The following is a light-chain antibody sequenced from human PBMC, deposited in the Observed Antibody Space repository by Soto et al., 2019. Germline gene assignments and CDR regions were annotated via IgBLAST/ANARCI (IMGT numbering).Light chain of an antibody. Sequence: QSVLTQPPSVSGAPGQRVTISCTGGSSSIGAGYDVHWYQHLPGTAPKLLIYGDSNRPSGVPDRFSGSTYGTSASLAITGLQAEDEGDYYCQSYDSSLSGRVVFGGGTKLTVL. CDR2: GDS. V-gene: IGLV1-40*01. CDR3: QSYDSSLSGRVV. CDR1: SSSIGAGYD. J-gene: IGLJ2*01.